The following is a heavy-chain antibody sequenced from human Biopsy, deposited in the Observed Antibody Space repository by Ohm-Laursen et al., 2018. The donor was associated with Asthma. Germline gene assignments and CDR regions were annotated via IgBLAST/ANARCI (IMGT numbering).Heavy chain of an antibody. J-gene: IGHJ3*01. CDR3: ARTYYDFLTGQVKDVFGV. Sequence: AASVKVSCKASGYNFISFAIHWVRQAPGQRLEWMSWVNTGNGDTKYSQKFQGRVTITRDTSASTAYMELRSLRSEGTATYYCARTYYDFLTGQVKDVFGVWGQGTMVTVSS. CDR2: VNTGNGDT. V-gene: IGHV1-3*04. D-gene: IGHD3-9*01. CDR1: GYNFISFA.